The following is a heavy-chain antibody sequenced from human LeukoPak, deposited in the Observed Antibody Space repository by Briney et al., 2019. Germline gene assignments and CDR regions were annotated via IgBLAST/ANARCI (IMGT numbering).Heavy chain of an antibody. V-gene: IGHV1-18*01. CDR1: GYTXTSYG. D-gene: IGHD6-6*01. J-gene: IGHJ4*02. Sequence: ASVKVSCKASGYTXTSYGIIWVRQAPGQGLQWMGGITTYNGNTNYAQNLQGRVTMTTDTSTSTAYMELRNLISDDTAVYFCARESSFDYWGQGTLVTVSS. CDR3: ARESSFDY. CDR2: ITTYNGNT.